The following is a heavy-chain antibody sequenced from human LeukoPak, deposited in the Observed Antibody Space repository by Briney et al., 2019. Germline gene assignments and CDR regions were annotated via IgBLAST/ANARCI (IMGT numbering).Heavy chain of an antibody. J-gene: IGHJ5*02. Sequence: ASVKVSCKASGGTFSSYAISWVRQAPGQGLEWMGGIIPIFGTANYAQKFQGRVTITTDESTSTAYMELSSLRSEDTAVYYCARDTLYPCSSTSCYWFDPWGQGTLVTVSS. D-gene: IGHD2-2*01. CDR2: IIPIFGTA. CDR3: ARDTLYPCSSTSCYWFDP. CDR1: GGTFSSYA. V-gene: IGHV1-69*05.